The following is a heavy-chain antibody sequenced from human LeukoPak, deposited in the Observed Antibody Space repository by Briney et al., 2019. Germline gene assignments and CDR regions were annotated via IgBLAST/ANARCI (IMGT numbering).Heavy chain of an antibody. CDR3: ARADRDYYDSSGLIDY. J-gene: IGHJ4*02. CDR2: IHPVNSDI. D-gene: IGHD3-22*01. V-gene: IGHV5-51*01. Sequence: GQSLKISFKDSGNSFSNYWIGWVRQQPGEGLEWMGIIHPVNSDIQYSPSFQGHVTISADTSINTAYLQWSNLKASDTAMYYCARADRDYYDSSGLIDYWGQGTLVTVSS. CDR1: GNSFSNYW.